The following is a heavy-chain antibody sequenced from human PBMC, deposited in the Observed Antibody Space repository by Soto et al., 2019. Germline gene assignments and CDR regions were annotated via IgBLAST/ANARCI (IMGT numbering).Heavy chain of an antibody. J-gene: IGHJ6*02. CDR2: ISYDGSNK. Sequence: VQLVESGGGVVQPGRSLRLSCAASGFTFSSYGMHWVRQAPGKGLEWVAVISYDGSNKYYADSVKGRFTISRDNSKNTLYLQMNSLRAEDTAVYYCAKAEVSLYYGMDVWGQGTTVTVSS. V-gene: IGHV3-30*18. CDR1: GFTFSSYG. CDR3: AKAEVSLYYGMDV.